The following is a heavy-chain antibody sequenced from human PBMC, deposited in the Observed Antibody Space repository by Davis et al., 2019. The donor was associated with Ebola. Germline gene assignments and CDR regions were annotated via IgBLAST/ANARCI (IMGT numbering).Heavy chain of an antibody. V-gene: IGHV4-59*01. CDR3: ARGRRPPNWHFDL. Sequence: SETLSLTCTVSGGSISTYYWSWIRQPPGRGLDYIGYIYYNGDADYNPSLNSRVTFSLDTFENQFSLKLSSVTAADTAVYYCARGRRPPNWHFDLWGRGTLVIVSS. CDR2: IYYNGDA. CDR1: GGSISTYY. J-gene: IGHJ2*01.